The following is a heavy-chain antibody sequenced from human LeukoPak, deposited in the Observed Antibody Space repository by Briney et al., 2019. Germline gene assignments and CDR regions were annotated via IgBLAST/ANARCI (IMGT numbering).Heavy chain of an antibody. CDR3: ARDRLQLWPSDGNWFDP. CDR1: GFTFSSYS. CDR2: ISSSSSYI. D-gene: IGHD5-18*01. V-gene: IGHV3-21*01. Sequence: PGGSLRLSCAASGFTFSSYSMNWVRQAPGKGLEWVSSISSSSSYIYYADSVKGRFTISRDNAKNSLYLQMNSLRAEDTAVYYCARDRLQLWPSDGNWFDPWGQGTPVTVSS. J-gene: IGHJ5*02.